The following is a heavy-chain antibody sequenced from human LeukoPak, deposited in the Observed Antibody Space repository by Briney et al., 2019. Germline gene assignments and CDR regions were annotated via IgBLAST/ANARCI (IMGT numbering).Heavy chain of an antibody. J-gene: IGHJ5*02. V-gene: IGHV1-18*01. CDR2: ISAYNGNT. CDR1: GYTFTRYG. CDR3: AKEWDGDPPANWFDP. D-gene: IGHD4-17*01. Sequence: ASVKVSCKASGYTFTRYGISWVRQAPGQGLEWMGWISAYNGNTNYAQKLQGRVTMTTDTSTSTAYMELRSLRSDDTAVYYCAKEWDGDPPANWFDPWGQGTLVTVSS.